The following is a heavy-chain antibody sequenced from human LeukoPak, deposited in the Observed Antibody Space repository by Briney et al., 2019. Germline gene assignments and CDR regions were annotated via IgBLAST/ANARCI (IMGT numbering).Heavy chain of an antibody. CDR1: GYSFTSYW. CDR2: IDPSDSYT. D-gene: IGHD3-9*01. J-gene: IGHJ4*02. V-gene: IGHV5-10-1*01. CDR3: ARPAFDWPTRETPDDY. Sequence: GESLKISCKGSGYSFTSYWTSWVRQMPGKGLEWMGRIDPSDSYTNYSPSFQGHVTISADKSISTAYLQWSSLKASDTAMYYCARPAFDWPTRETPDDYWGQGTLVTVSS.